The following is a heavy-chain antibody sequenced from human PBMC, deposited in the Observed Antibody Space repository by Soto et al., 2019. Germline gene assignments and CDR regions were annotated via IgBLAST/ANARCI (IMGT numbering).Heavy chain of an antibody. D-gene: IGHD3-10*01. J-gene: IGHJ6*02. CDR2: VSAGGDMT. CDR1: GVTFSSYA. V-gene: IGHV3-23*01. Sequence: DVQLLESGGDLVQPGGSLRLSCAASGVTFSSYAMSWVRQAPGKGLEWVSSVSAGGDMTYYSDSVKGRFTISRDNSNNALFLQMNSLRAEDTALYYCERGARGGSGSPASYYYSGLDVWGQGTTVTVSS. CDR3: ERGARGGSGSPASYYYSGLDV.